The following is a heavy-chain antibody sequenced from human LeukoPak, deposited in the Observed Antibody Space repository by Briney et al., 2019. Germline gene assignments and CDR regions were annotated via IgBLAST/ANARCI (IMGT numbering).Heavy chain of an antibody. CDR3: ARGRYSSSSKAGPPRLFDY. CDR1: GGSFSGYY. Sequence: PSETLSLTCAVYGGSFSGYYWSWIRQPPGKGLEWIGEINHSGSTNYNPSLKSRVTISVDTSKNQFSLKLSSVTAADTAVYYCARGRYSSSSKAGPPRLFDYWGQGTLVTVSS. CDR2: INHSGST. V-gene: IGHV4-34*01. J-gene: IGHJ4*02. D-gene: IGHD6-13*01.